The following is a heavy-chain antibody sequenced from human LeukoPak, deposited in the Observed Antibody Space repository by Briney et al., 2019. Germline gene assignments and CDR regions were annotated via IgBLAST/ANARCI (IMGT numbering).Heavy chain of an antibody. CDR3: ARSRYSSSWSRYGMDV. J-gene: IGHJ6*02. D-gene: IGHD6-13*01. CDR1: GGTFSSYA. Sequence: VASVKVSCKASGGTFSSYAISWVRQAPGQGLEWMGGIIPIFGTANYAQKFQGRVTITADESTSTAYMELSSLRSEDTAVYYCARSRYSSSWSRYGMDVWGQGTTVTVSS. CDR2: IIPIFGTA. V-gene: IGHV1-69*13.